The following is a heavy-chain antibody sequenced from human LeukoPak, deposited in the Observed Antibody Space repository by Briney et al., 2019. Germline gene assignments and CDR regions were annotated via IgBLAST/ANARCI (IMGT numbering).Heavy chain of an antibody. CDR3: ARHGSHDYGDYFDY. CDR2: IYHSGST. Sequence: SETLSLTCAVSGGSISSGGYSWSWIRQPPGKGLEWIGYIYHSGSTYYNPSLKSRVTISVDRSKNQFSLKLSSVTAADTAVYFCARHGSHDYGDYFDYWGQGTLVTVSS. V-gene: IGHV4-30-2*01. CDR1: GGSISSGGYS. D-gene: IGHD4-17*01. J-gene: IGHJ4*02.